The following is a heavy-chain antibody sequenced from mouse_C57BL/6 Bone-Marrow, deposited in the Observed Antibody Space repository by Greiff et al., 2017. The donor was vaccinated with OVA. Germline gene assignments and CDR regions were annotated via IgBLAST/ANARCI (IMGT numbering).Heavy chain of an antibody. CDR1: GYAFSSYW. J-gene: IGHJ2*01. D-gene: IGHD1-1*01. CDR2: IYPGDGDT. Sequence: QVQLQQSGAELVKPGASVKISCKASGYAFSSYWMNWVKQRPGKGLEWIGQIYPGDGDTNYNGKFKGKATLTADKSSSTAYMQLSSLTSEDSAVYFCARYYYGSMVFDYWGQGTTLTVSS. V-gene: IGHV1-80*01. CDR3: ARYYYGSMVFDY.